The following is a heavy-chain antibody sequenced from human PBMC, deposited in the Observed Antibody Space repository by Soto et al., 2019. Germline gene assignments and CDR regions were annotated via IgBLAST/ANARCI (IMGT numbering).Heavy chain of an antibody. CDR3: ARAEGVTPSYAFDI. CDR1: GFTFSSYG. Sequence: QVQLVESGGGVVQPGRSLRLSCAASGFTFSSYGMHWVRQAPGKGLEWVAVIWYDGSNKYYADSVKGRFTISRDNSKNTLDLQMNSLRAEDTAVYYCARAEGVTPSYAFDIWGQGTMVTVSS. CDR2: IWYDGSNK. J-gene: IGHJ3*02. D-gene: IGHD3-10*01. V-gene: IGHV3-33*01.